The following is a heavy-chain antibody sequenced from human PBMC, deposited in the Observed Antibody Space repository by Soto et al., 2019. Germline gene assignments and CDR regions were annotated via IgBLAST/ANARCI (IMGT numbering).Heavy chain of an antibody. CDR1: GYSVTTSW. D-gene: IGHD1-1*01. J-gene: IGHJ6*02. CDR3: AKTTTATHYYYGMDV. V-gene: IGHV5-51*01. CDR2: IYPADSDT. Sequence: GESLKISCKGSGYSVTTSWIAWVRQVPGKGLEWMGVIYPADSDTRYSPSFQGQVTISADRSVSTAYLQWSSLKASDTAIYYCAKTTTATHYYYGMDVWGQGTTVTVSS.